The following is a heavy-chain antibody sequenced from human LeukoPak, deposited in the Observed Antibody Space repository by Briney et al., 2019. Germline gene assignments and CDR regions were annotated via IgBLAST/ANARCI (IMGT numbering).Heavy chain of an antibody. V-gene: IGHV5-51*01. Sequence: GESLNISCKASGYSFASYSCGWVRQLPGKGLEWMGIIYPGDSDTRYSPSFQGQVTISAAKSTSTAYLKWSSLKASDTAMYYCARGPPTEMATIAYYFDYWGQGTLVTVSS. J-gene: IGHJ4*02. D-gene: IGHD5-24*01. CDR3: ARGPPTEMATIAYYFDY. CDR1: GYSFASYS. CDR2: IYPGDSDT.